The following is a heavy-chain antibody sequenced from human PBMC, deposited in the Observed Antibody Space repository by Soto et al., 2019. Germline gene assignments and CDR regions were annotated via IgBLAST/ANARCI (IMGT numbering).Heavy chain of an antibody. Sequence: PGGSLRLSCVASGFTFSNYGMHWVRQAPGKGLEWVTFISYDTNSHYYADSVKGRFTISRDNSKNTLFLQMNSLTTQDTAVYYCARDFDYKLFDYWGQGTQVTVSS. D-gene: IGHD4-4*01. J-gene: IGHJ4*02. CDR1: GFTFSNYG. CDR3: ARDFDYKLFDY. V-gene: IGHV3-30*03. CDR2: ISYDTNSH.